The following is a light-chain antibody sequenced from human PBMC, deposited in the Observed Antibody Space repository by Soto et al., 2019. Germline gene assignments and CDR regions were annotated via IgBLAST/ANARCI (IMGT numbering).Light chain of an antibody. J-gene: IGKJ3*01. CDR2: ATS. V-gene: IGKV1-39*01. Sequence: DIQMTQSPSSLPASVGDKVTITCQASQDINKYLNWYQQKPGKAPKLLIFATSTLQSGVPSRFSGSGSGTDFTLTISSLQPEDFATYYCQQRETFGPGTKVDIK. CDR1: QDINKY. CDR3: QQRET.